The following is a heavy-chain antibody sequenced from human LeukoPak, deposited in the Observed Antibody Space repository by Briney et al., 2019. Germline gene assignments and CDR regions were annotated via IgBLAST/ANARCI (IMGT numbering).Heavy chain of an antibody. V-gene: IGHV4-59*08. CDR3: ARHGAFFTRGFCSNSNCYVAGLQT. Sequence: SETLSLTCTVSGDSISSSYWSWIRQSPGKGLEWIGYFYDTVSTKYNPSLKRRVIISTDKSKNQLSLKLNSVTAADTAVYYCARHGAFFTRGFCSNSNCYVAGLQTWGQGIVVSVSS. CDR2: FYDTVST. D-gene: IGHD2-2*01. CDR1: GDSISSSY. J-gene: IGHJ3*01.